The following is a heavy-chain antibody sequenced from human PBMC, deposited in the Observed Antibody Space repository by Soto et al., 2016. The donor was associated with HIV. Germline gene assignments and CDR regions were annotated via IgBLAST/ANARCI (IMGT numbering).Heavy chain of an antibody. CDR3: ARDRYFDRPGPYYFDY. J-gene: IGHJ4*02. CDR1: GYTLSELS. Sequence: QVQLVQSGAEVKKPGASVKVSCKVSGYTLSELSMHWVRQAPGKGLEWMGGFHPEDGERMYAQRFQGRVTMTEDTSTDTAYMQLSSLRSEDTAIYYCARDRYFDRPGPYYFDYWGQGTLVTVSS. CDR2: FHPEDGER. V-gene: IGHV1-24*01. D-gene: IGHD3-9*01.